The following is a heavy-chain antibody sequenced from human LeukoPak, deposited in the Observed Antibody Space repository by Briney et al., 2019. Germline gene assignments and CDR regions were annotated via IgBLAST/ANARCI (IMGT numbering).Heavy chain of an antibody. CDR3: AKAGIVATMNADWFDP. Sequence: GASVKVSCKASGYTFTSYDINWVRQATGQGLEWMGWMNPNSGNTGYAQKFQGRVTMTRDTSISTAYMELSSLSSEDTAVYYCAKAGIVATMNADWFDPWGQGTLVTVSS. J-gene: IGHJ5*02. D-gene: IGHD5-12*01. CDR1: GYTFTSYD. V-gene: IGHV1-8*01. CDR2: MNPNSGNT.